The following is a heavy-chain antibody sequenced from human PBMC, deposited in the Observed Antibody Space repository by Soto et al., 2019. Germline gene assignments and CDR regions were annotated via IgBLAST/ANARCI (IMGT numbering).Heavy chain of an antibody. D-gene: IGHD1-26*01. CDR2: TSYTGNT. Sequence: SETLSLTCIVSGGSITSCHWSWIRQFPGKGLEWIAYTSYTGNTNYNPSPQSRVTISIDTSKTQLSLKMTSMTAAAPDPYSLLRYRHLGFTHYFDPWGQGTLVTVSS. J-gene: IGHJ5*02. V-gene: IGHV4-59*03. CDR1: GGSITSCH. CDR3: LRYRHLGFTHYFDP.